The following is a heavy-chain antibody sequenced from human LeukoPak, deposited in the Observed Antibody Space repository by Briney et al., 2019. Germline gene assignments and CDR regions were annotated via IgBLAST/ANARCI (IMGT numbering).Heavy chain of an antibody. Sequence: GGSLRLSCAASGFTFSSYETNWVRQAPGKGLEWVSYISSSGSTIYYADSVKGRFTISRDNAKNSLYLQMNSLRAEDTAVYYCARDYGGNLRFLDYWGQGTLVTVSS. V-gene: IGHV3-48*03. CDR1: GFTFSSYE. CDR3: ARDYGGNLRFLDY. D-gene: IGHD4-23*01. CDR2: ISSSGSTI. J-gene: IGHJ4*02.